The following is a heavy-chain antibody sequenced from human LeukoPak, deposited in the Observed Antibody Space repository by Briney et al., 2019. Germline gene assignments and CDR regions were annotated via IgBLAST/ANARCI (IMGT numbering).Heavy chain of an antibody. J-gene: IGHJ3*02. CDR1: GFTVSSNY. CDR2: IYSGGST. Sequence: GGSLRLSCAASGFTVSSNYMSWVRQAPGKGLEWVSVIYSGGSTYYADSVKGRFTISRDNSKNTLYLQMNSLRAEDTAVYYCARVALGYAFDIWGQGTMVTVSS. CDR3: ARVALGYAFDI. D-gene: IGHD1-26*01. V-gene: IGHV3-53*01.